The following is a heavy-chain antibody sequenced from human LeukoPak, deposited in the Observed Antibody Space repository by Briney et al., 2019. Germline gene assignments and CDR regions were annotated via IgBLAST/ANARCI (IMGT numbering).Heavy chain of an antibody. D-gene: IGHD5-12*01. V-gene: IGHV3-23*01. CDR3: AREDRGYDYDF. CDR1: GFTFSSSA. J-gene: IGHJ4*02. Sequence: GGSLRLSCAASGFTFSSSAMSWVRQAPGKGLEWVSAISASGSSAYYADSVRGRFTVSRDNSKNTLYLQMNSLRAEDTAEYYCAREDRGYDYDFWGQGTLVTVSS. CDR2: ISASGSSA.